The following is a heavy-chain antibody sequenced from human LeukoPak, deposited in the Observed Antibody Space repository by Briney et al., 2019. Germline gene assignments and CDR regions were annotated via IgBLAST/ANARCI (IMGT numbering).Heavy chain of an antibody. D-gene: IGHD3-3*01. J-gene: IGHJ4*02. Sequence: GESLKISCKGSGYSFTNYWIGWVRQMPGKGLEWMWIIYPGDSDTRYSPSFQGQVTISADKSISTAYLQWSSLKASDTAMYYCARRYYDFWSGYWYWGQGTLVTVSS. CDR1: GYSFTNYW. V-gene: IGHV5-51*01. CDR2: IYPGDSDT. CDR3: ARRYYDFWSGYWY.